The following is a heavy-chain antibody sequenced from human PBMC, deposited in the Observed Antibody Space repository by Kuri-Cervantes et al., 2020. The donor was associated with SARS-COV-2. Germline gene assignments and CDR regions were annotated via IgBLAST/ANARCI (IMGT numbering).Heavy chain of an antibody. J-gene: IGHJ3*02. CDR2: ISSSSSYI. D-gene: IGHD2-2*01. CDR1: GFTLSSHS. CDR3: AILGYCSSTSCAPDAFDI. Sequence: LSLTCAASGFTLSSHSMNWVRQAPGKGLEWVSSISSSSSYIYYADSVKGRFTISRDNAKNSLYLQMNSLRAEDTAVYYCAILGYCSSTSCAPDAFDIWGQGTMVTVSS. V-gene: IGHV3-21*01.